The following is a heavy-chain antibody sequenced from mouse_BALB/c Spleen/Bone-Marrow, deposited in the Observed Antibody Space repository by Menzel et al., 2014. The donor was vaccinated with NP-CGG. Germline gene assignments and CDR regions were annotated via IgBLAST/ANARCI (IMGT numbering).Heavy chain of an antibody. Sequence: VQLQQSGAELVKPGASVKLSCTASGFNIKDTYIHWVEQRPEQGLEWIGRIDPANDNTKYDPKFQDKATITADTSSNTAYLQLRSLTFEDPAVFYCARDYGDYGGQGPTLKVSS. CDR1: GFNIKDTY. CDR2: IDPANDNT. V-gene: IGHV14-3*02. CDR3: ARDYGDY. J-gene: IGHJ2*01. D-gene: IGHD1-1*01.